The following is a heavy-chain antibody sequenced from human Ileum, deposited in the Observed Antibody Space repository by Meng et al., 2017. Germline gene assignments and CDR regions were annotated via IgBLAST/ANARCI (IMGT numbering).Heavy chain of an antibody. D-gene: IGHD6-13*01. V-gene: IGHV3-73*02. Sequence: VAAGGAFFKPRGALDPASAASGIRVRASFMKCVLQASGKGLELVGHIRSKTNNYATAYAGSVKGRLTISRDESTITAYLQMCTLKTEDTAVYYCTRLYSAGWGQGTLVTVSS. CDR3: TRLYSAG. CDR1: GIRVRASF. J-gene: IGHJ4*02. CDR2: IRSKTNNYAT.